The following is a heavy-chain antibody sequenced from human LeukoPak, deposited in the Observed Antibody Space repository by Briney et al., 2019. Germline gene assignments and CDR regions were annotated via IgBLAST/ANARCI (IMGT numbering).Heavy chain of an antibody. J-gene: IGHJ5*02. CDR3: ARVSRGGSDYDILTGYYKNWFDP. CDR1: GFTFSSYS. V-gene: IGHV3-48*04. CDR2: ISSSSSTI. Sequence: GGSLRLSCAASGFTFSSYSMNWVRQAPGKGLEWVSYISSSSSTIYYADSVKGRFTISRDNAKNSLYLQMNSLRAEDTAVYYCARVSRGGSDYDILTGYYKNWFDPWGQGTLVTVSS. D-gene: IGHD3-9*01.